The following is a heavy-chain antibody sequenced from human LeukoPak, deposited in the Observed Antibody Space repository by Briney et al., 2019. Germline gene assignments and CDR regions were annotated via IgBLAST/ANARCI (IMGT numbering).Heavy chain of an antibody. CDR2: ISGGDGST. D-gene: IGHD3-3*01. CDR1: GFIFSTYA. V-gene: IGHV3-23*01. CDR3: AKGVDNDFWSGYFDALDI. Sequence: PGGSLRLSCAASGFIFSTYAMSWVRQAPGKGLEWVSGISGGDGSTYYADSVGGRFTISRDNSKNTLYLRMNSLRVEDTAIYYCAKGVDNDFWSGYFDALDIWGLGTMVTVSS. J-gene: IGHJ3*02.